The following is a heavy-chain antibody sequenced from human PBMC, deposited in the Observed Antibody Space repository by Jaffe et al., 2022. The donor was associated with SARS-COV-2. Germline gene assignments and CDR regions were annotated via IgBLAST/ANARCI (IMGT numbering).Heavy chain of an antibody. CDR3: ARETDYYDNSGKGHFDY. Sequence: QVQLQESGPGLVKPSQTLSLTCTVSGDSITGATYYWSWIRQPAGKGPEWIGRIYASGSTNYNPSLKSRVTISLDTSKNQFSLKLSSVTATDTAVYYCARETDYYDNSGKGHFDYWGQGTLVTVSS. D-gene: IGHD3-22*01. V-gene: IGHV4-61*02. J-gene: IGHJ4*02. CDR1: GDSITGATYY. CDR2: IYASGST.